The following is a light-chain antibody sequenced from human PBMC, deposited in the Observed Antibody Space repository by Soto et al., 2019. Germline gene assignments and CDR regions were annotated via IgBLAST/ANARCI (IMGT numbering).Light chain of an antibody. Sequence: DIQLTQSPSFLSASVEDRVTISCRASYDISSSLAWYQQEPGKPPKLLIYDSSTLQTGVLSRFTGSGSGRKFTLTISGLQFGDFATYFCQQLSHYPYTFGQGTKLEI. CDR1: YDISSS. V-gene: IGKV1-9*01. J-gene: IGKJ2*01. CDR2: DSS. CDR3: QQLSHYPYT.